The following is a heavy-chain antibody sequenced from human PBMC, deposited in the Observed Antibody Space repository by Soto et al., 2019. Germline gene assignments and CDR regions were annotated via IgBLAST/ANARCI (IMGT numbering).Heavy chain of an antibody. J-gene: IGHJ6*03. D-gene: IGHD2-2*01. V-gene: IGHV4-34*01. CDR3: ARAVVPAALGYYYYMDV. Sequence: PSETLSLTCAVYGGSFSGYYWSWIRQPPGKGLEWIGEINHSGSTNYNPSLKSRVTISVDTSKNQFSLKLSSVTAADTAVYYCARAVVPAALGYYYYMDVWGKGTTVTVSS. CDR1: GGSFSGYY. CDR2: INHSGST.